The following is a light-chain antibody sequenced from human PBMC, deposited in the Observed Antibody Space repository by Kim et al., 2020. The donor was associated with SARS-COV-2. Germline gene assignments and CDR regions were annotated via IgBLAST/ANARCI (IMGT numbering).Light chain of an antibody. V-gene: IGLV2-23*02. Sequence: QSALTQPASVSGSPGQSITISCTGTSSDVGSYNLVSWYQQHPGKAPKLMIYEVSKRPSGDSNRFSGSKSGNTASLTISGLQAEDEADYYCCSYAGSSSVLFGGGTQLTVL. CDR1: SSDVGSYNL. J-gene: IGLJ3*02. CDR3: CSYAGSSSVL. CDR2: EVS.